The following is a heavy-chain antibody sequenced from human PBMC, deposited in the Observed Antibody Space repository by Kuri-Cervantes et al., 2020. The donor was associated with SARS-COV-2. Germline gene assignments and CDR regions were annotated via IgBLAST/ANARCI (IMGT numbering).Heavy chain of an antibody. Sequence: ASVKVSCKASGYTFTGYYMHRVRQAPGQGLEWMGWINPNSGGTNYAQKLQGWVTMTRDTSISTAYMELSRLRSDDTAVYYCARASVRGIIITYHSYGMDVWGQGTTVTVSS. CDR2: INPNSGGT. CDR3: ARASVRGIIITYHSYGMDV. CDR1: GYTFTGYY. J-gene: IGHJ6*02. D-gene: IGHD3-10*01. V-gene: IGHV1-2*04.